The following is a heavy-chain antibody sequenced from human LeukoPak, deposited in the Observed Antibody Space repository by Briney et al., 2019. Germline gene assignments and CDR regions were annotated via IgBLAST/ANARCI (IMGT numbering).Heavy chain of an antibody. CDR1: GRSISSSSYY. V-gene: IGHV4-39*01. CDR3: AGEHGSYSYVWGSYRYYNWFDP. D-gene: IGHD3-16*02. J-gene: IGHJ5*02. Sequence: SETLSLTCTVSGRSISSSSYYWGWIRQPPGKGLEWIGSIYYSGSTYYNPSLKSRVTISVDTSKNQFSLKLSSVTAADTAVYYCAGEHGSYSYVWGSYRYYNWFDPWGQGTLVTVSS. CDR2: IYYSGST.